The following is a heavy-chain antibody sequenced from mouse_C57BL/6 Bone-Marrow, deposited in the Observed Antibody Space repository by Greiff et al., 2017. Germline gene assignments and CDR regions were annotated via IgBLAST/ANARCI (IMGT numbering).Heavy chain of an antibody. D-gene: IGHD2-3*01. CDR2: IYPGNSDT. Sequence: VQLKESGTVLARPGASVKMSCKTSGYTFTSYWMHWVKQRPGQGLEWIGAIYPGNSDTSYNQKFKGKAKLTAVTSASTAYMELSSLTSEDSAVXYCTSSCDGYLGFFDYWGQGTTLTVSS. V-gene: IGHV1-5*01. CDR1: GYTFTSYW. J-gene: IGHJ2*01. CDR3: TSSCDGYLGFFDY.